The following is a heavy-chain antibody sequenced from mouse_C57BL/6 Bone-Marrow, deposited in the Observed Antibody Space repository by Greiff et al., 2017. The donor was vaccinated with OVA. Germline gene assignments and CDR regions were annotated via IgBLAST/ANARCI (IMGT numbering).Heavy chain of an antibody. D-gene: IGHD1-1*01. Sequence: VQLQQSGAELVKPGASVKMSCKASGYTFTSYWITWVKQRPGQGLEWIGDIYPGSGSTNYNEKFKSKATLTVDTSSSTAYMQLSSLTSEDSAVYYCARWYYGSSYDYFDYWGQGTTLTVSS. V-gene: IGHV1-55*01. J-gene: IGHJ2*01. CDR2: IYPGSGST. CDR1: GYTFTSYW. CDR3: ARWYYGSSYDYFDY.